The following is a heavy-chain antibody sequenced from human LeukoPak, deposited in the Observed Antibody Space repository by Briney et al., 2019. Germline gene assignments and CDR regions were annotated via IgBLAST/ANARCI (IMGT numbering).Heavy chain of an antibody. CDR2: IYTSGTT. J-gene: IGHJ3*01. CDR1: GFTVSSNY. Sequence: AGGSLRLSCAASGFTVSSNYMSWVRQAPGKGLEWVSVIYTSGTTYYADSVKGRFTISRDSSKNTLYLQMNSLRAEDTAVYYCARDNGNDYGANWGQGTMVTVSS. D-gene: IGHD4/OR15-4a*01. CDR3: ARDNGNDYGAN. V-gene: IGHV3-53*01.